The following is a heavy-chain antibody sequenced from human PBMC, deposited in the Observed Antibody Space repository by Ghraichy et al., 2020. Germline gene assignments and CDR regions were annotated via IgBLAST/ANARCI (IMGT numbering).Heavy chain of an antibody. D-gene: IGHD3-22*01. J-gene: IGHJ6*02. Sequence: GGSLRLSCAASGFTFSTYSMNWVRQAPGKGLEWVSSISSGSTHIYYADSVKGRFTISRDNAKNSLSLQMNSLRAEDTAVYYCARGDYYYNYYYGMDVWGPGTTVTVSS. CDR3: ARGDYYYNYYYGMDV. V-gene: IGHV3-21*01. CDR1: GFTFSTYS. CDR2: ISSGSTHI.